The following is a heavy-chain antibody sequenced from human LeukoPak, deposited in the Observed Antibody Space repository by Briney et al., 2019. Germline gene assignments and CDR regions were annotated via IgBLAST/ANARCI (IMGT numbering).Heavy chain of an antibody. J-gene: IGHJ6*02. CDR3: ARDGYDMDYYYGMDV. CDR2: ISSSGSTI. CDR1: GFTFSSYE. Sequence: RGSLRLSCAASGFTFSSYEMNWVRQAPGKGLEWVSYISSSGSTIYYADSVKGRFTISRDNAKNSLYLQMNSLRAEDTAVYYCARDGYDMDYYYGMDVWGQGTTVTVSS. D-gene: IGHD3-22*01. V-gene: IGHV3-48*03.